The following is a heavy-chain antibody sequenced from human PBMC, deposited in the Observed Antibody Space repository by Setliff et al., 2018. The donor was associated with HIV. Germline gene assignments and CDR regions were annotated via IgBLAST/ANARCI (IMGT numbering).Heavy chain of an antibody. Sequence: SETLSLTCIVSGGSISGSSYYWSWMRQPAGKGLEWIGHIYTSGSTNYNPSLKSRVTISVDTSKNQFSLKLSSVTAADTAVYYCARAPGAYYYDSSGYPIGIRFDYWGQGTLVTVSS. V-gene: IGHV4-61*09. D-gene: IGHD3-22*01. CDR3: ARAPGAYYYDSSGYPIGIRFDY. CDR2: IYTSGST. CDR1: GGSISGSSYY. J-gene: IGHJ4*02.